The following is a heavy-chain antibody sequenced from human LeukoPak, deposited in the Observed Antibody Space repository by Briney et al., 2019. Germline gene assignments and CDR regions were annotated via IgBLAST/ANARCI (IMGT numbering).Heavy chain of an antibody. CDR3: ARNGDGYNDK. CDR1: GGSISSSSYY. J-gene: IGHJ4*02. CDR2: IYYSGST. D-gene: IGHD5-24*01. Sequence: SETLSLTCTVSGGSISSSSYYWGWIRQPPGKGLEWIGSIYYSGSTYYNPSLKSRVTISVDTSKNQFSLKLTSVTAADTAVYYCARNGDGYNDKWGQGTLVTVSS. V-gene: IGHV4-39*07.